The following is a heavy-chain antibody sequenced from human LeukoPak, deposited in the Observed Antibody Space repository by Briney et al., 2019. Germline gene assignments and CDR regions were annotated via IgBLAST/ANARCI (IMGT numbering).Heavy chain of an antibody. J-gene: IGHJ4*02. V-gene: IGHV1-46*01. D-gene: IGHD5-12*01. Sequence: ASVKVSCKASGYTFSNYGISWVRQAPGQGLEWMGIINPSGGSTSYAQKFQGRVTMTRDTSASTVYMELRSLKSDDTAVYYCARESNGGYGFDYWGQGTPVTVAS. CDR3: ARESNGGYGFDY. CDR2: INPSGGST. CDR1: GYTFSNYG.